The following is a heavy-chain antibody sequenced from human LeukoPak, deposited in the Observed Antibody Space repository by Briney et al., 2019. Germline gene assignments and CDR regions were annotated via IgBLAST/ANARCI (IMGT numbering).Heavy chain of an antibody. J-gene: IGHJ4*02. CDR3: ARGAPTRYDSSGYPRRYSDY. Sequence: SSETLSLTCAVYGGSFSGYYWSWIRQPPGKGLEWIGEINHSGSTNYNPSLKSRVTISVDTSKNQFSLKLSSVTAADTAVYYCARGAPTRYDSSGYPRRYSDYWGQGTLVTVSS. CDR1: GGSFSGYY. D-gene: IGHD3-22*01. V-gene: IGHV4-34*01. CDR2: INHSGST.